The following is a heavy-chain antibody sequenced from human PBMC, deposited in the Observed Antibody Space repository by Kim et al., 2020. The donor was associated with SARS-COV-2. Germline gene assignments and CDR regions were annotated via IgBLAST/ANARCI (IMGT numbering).Heavy chain of an antibody. J-gene: IGHJ6*02. CDR1: GFTFSSYG. CDR2: TWYDGSKK. CDR3: ARVKDGSRSWFDYYYYAMDV. D-gene: IGHD6-13*01. Sequence: GRSLRLSCAASGFTFSSYGMHWVRQAPGKGLEWVAVTWYDGSKKYYADSVKGRFTISRDNSKNTLYLQMNSLRAEDTAVYYCARVKDGSRSWFDYYYYAMDVWGQGTTVTVSS. V-gene: IGHV3-33*01.